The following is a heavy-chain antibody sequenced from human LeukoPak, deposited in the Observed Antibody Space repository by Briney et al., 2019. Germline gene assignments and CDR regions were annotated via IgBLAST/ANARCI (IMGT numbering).Heavy chain of an antibody. Sequence: SQTLSLTSTVSGGSISSGSYYWSWIRQPAGKGLEWIGRIYTSGSTDYNPSLKSRVTISVDTSKNQFSLKLSSVTAADTAVYYCARDSRSLYDFWSGYYNSWFDPWGQGTLVTVSS. J-gene: IGHJ5*02. CDR3: ARDSRSLYDFWSGYYNSWFDP. CDR2: IYTSGST. V-gene: IGHV4-61*02. D-gene: IGHD3-3*01. CDR1: GGSISSGSYY.